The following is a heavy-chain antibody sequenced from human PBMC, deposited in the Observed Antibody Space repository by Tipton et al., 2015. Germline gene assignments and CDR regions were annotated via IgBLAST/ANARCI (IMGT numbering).Heavy chain of an antibody. Sequence: VQLVQSGAEVKKPGESVKISCKASGYSFMNYWIGWVRQMPGKGLEWMGIIYPGDYDTRYSPSFQGQVTISVDRSVNTVYLQWSSLKSSDTAMYYCARQQFRGAYSHYALDVWGQGTTVTVSS. V-gene: IGHV5-51*01. CDR3: ARQQFRGAYSHYALDV. CDR2: IYPGDYDT. J-gene: IGHJ6*02. D-gene: IGHD5-24*01. CDR1: GYSFMNYW.